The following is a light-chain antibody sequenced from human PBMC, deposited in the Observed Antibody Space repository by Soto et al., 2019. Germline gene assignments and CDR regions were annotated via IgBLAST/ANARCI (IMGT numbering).Light chain of an antibody. J-gene: IGLJ2*01. V-gene: IGLV1-40*01. Sequence: QSVLTQPPSGSGAPGQRVTISCTGSSSYIGAGYDVHWYQQLPGTAPRLLIYANTNRPSGVPDRFSGSKSGTSASLAITGLQAEDEADYYCQSYDDSLGGHVIFGGGTKLTVL. CDR3: QSYDDSLGGHVI. CDR1: SSYIGAGYD. CDR2: ANT.